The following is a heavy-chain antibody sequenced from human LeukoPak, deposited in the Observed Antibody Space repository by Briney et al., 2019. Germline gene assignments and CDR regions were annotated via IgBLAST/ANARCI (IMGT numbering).Heavy chain of an antibody. D-gene: IGHD4-17*01. CDR3: AKDLYGDYDFDC. V-gene: IGHV1-46*01. J-gene: IGHJ4*02. CDR2: INPSGGST. Sequence: ASVKVSCKASGYTFTSYYMHWVRQAPGQGLEWMGIINPSGGSTSYAQKFQGRVTMTRDTSTSTVYMELSSLRSEDTAIYYCAKDLYGDYDFDCWGRGTLVTVSS. CDR1: GYTFTSYY.